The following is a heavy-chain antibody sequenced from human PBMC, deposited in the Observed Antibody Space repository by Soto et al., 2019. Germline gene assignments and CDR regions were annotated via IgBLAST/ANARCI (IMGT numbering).Heavy chain of an antibody. CDR1: SYSFSSYG. V-gene: IGHV1-18*01. CDR3: ARDREGYYGSGSYSYYYYGMDV. Sequence: ASVKVSCKASSYSFSSYGISWVRQAPGQGLVWMGWISAYNGNTNYAQKLQGRVTMTTDTPTSTAYMELRSLRSDDTAVYYCARDREGYYGSGSYSYYYYGMDVWG. J-gene: IGHJ6*02. CDR2: ISAYNGNT. D-gene: IGHD3-10*01.